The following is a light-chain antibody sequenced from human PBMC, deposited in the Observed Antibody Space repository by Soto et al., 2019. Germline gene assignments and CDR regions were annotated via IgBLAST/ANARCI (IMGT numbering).Light chain of an antibody. CDR1: SSDVGGYNY. J-gene: IGLJ1*01. V-gene: IGLV2-14*01. CDR2: DVS. Sequence: QSALTQPASVSGSPGQSIPISCTGTSSDVGGYNYVSWYQQHPGKARKLVIYDVSNRPSGVSNRVSGSKSGNPASLTISGLQAEDEADYYCSSYTSSSTLVFGTGTKVTVL. CDR3: SSYTSSSTLV.